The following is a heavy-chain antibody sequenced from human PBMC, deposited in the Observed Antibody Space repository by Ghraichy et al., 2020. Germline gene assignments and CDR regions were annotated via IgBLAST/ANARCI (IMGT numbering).Heavy chain of an antibody. D-gene: IGHD5-24*01. Sequence: ASVKVSCKVSGYTLTELSMHWVRQAPGKGLEWMGGFDPEDGETIYAQKFQGRVTMTEDTSTDTAYMELSSLRSEDTAVYYCATSLEGYYYYGMDDWGQGTTVAVS. V-gene: IGHV1-24*01. CDR2: FDPEDGET. CDR3: ATSLEGYYYYGMDD. J-gene: IGHJ6*02. CDR1: GYTLTELS.